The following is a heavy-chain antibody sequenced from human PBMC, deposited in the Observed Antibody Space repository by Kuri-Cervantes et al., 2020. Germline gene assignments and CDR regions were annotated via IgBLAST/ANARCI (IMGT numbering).Heavy chain of an antibody. Sequence: GESLKISCAASGFTFSSYGMHWVRQAPGKGLEWVAVISYDGSNKYSADSVKGRFTISRDNSKNTLYLQMNSLRAEDTAVYYCARGEAGPPGSIAYWGQGTLVTVSS. CDR3: ARGEAGPPGSIAY. V-gene: IGHV3-30*03. J-gene: IGHJ4*02. D-gene: IGHD3-10*01. CDR1: GFTFSSYG. CDR2: ISYDGSNK.